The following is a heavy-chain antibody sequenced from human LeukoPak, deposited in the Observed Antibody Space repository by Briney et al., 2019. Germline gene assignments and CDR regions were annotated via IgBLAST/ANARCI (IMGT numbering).Heavy chain of an antibody. Sequence: GSSVKVSCKASGGTFSSYAISWVRQAPGQGLEWMGIINPSGGSTSYAQKFQGRVTMTRDMSTSTVYMELSSLRSEDTAVYYCARGVAYYYYMDVWGKGTTVTVSS. CDR1: GGTFSSYA. J-gene: IGHJ6*03. D-gene: IGHD2-15*01. CDR3: ARGVAYYYYMDV. V-gene: IGHV1-46*01. CDR2: INPSGGST.